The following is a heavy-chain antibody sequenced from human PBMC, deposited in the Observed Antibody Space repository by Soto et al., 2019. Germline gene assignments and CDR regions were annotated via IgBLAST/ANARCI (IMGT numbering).Heavy chain of an antibody. V-gene: IGHV4-59*02. J-gene: IGHJ5*02. CDR3: ARDGGSSSHLDL. Sequence: SETLSLTCTVSGGNVINYYWSWIRQPPGQGLEWIAYIHSSGSTNYNPSLKSRVTMSVDTSKNQFSLKLSTVTAADTAVYYCARDGGSSSHLDLWGQGSRVTVSS. D-gene: IGHD6-6*01. CDR2: IHSSGST. CDR1: GGNVINYY.